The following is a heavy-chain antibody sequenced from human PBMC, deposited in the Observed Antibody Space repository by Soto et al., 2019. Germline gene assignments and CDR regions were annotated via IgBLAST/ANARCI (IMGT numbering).Heavy chain of an antibody. J-gene: IGHJ4*01. CDR2: IDPRDSYT. V-gene: IGHV5-10-1*01. Sequence: PGESLKISCRGSGYTFTNNWISWLRQMPWKGLEWMGRIDPRDSYTNYSPSFQVHVTISVDKSDNTSYLQWSSLKASDTAMYFFARSYCLPNSCHNGYFDYWGRGTMVTVSS. D-gene: IGHD2-2*02. CDR3: ARSYCLPNSCHNGYFDY. CDR1: GYTFTNNW.